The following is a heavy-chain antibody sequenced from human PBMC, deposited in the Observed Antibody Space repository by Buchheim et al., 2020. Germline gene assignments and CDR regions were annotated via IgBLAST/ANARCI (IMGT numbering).Heavy chain of an antibody. CDR1: GFKFNDYA. V-gene: IGHV3-9*01. CDR3: AEDMTWNFYYGMDV. J-gene: IGHJ6*02. CDR2: ISWDSGSL. Sequence: EVHLVESGGDLVQPGRSLRLSCVGSGFKFNDYAMHWVRQAPGKGLEWVSGISWDSGSLGSADSVKGRFTISRDNAQNALYFQMNSLRAEDTALYYCAEDMTWNFYYGMDVWGQGTT.